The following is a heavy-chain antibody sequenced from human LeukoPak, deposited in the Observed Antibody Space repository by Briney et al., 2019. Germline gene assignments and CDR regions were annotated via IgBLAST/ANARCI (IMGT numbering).Heavy chain of an antibody. CDR2: IYYTGST. CDR1: GGSISSYY. CDR3: ARRSSGSYYDYFDY. V-gene: IGHV4-59*01. Sequence: SETMSLTCTVSGGSISSYYWSWIRQPPGKGLGWIAYIYYTGSTNYNPSLKSRVTISVDTSKNQFSLKLSSVTAADTAVYYCARRSSGSYYDYFDYWGQGTLVTVSS. J-gene: IGHJ4*02. D-gene: IGHD3-10*01.